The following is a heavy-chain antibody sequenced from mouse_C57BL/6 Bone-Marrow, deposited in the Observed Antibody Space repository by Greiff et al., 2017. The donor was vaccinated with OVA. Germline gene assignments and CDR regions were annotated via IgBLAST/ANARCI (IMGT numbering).Heavy chain of an antibody. Sequence: QVQLQQPGAELVMPGASVKLSCKASGYTFTSYWMHWVKQRPGQVLEWIGEIDPSDSYTNYNQKFKGKSTLTVDKSSSTAYMQLSSLTSEDSAVYYCASGGDYYGSSSYYAMDYWGQGTSVTVSS. CDR2: IDPSDSYT. CDR3: ASGGDYYGSSSYYAMDY. V-gene: IGHV1-69*01. D-gene: IGHD1-1*01. CDR1: GYTFTSYW. J-gene: IGHJ4*01.